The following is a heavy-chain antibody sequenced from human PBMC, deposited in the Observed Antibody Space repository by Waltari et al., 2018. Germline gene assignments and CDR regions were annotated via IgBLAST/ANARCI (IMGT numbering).Heavy chain of an antibody. CDR2: INHSGST. V-gene: IGHV4-34*01. Sequence: QVQLQQWGAGLLKPSETLSLTCAVYSGSFSVYYWTWIRQPPGKGLEGIGEINHSGSTNFNPTLKSRVTISVDTSKNQFSLKLRSVTAADTAVYYCARGRIRGTSPYYWGQGTLVTVSS. D-gene: IGHD1-1*01. J-gene: IGHJ4*02. CDR3: ARGRIRGTSPYY. CDR1: SGSFSVYY.